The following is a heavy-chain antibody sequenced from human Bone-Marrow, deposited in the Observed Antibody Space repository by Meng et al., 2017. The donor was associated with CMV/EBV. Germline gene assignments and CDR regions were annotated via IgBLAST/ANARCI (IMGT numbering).Heavy chain of an antibody. Sequence: GGSLRLSCAASGFTFDDYGMSWVRQAPGKGLEWVSGINWNGGSTGYADSVKGRFTISRDNAKNSLYLQMNSLRAEDTALYYCARGIVVVNPYYFDYWGQGTLVTVSS. D-gene: IGHD3-22*01. CDR2: INWNGGST. CDR1: GFTFDDYG. J-gene: IGHJ4*02. V-gene: IGHV3-20*04. CDR3: ARGIVVVNPYYFDY.